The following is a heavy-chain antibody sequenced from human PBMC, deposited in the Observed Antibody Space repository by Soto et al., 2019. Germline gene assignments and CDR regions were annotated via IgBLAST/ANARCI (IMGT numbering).Heavy chain of an antibody. CDR1: GFSLSNARMG. D-gene: IGHD5-18*01. CDR2: IFSNDEK. V-gene: IGHV2-26*01. J-gene: IGHJ6*03. Sequence: GSGPTLVNPTETLTLTCTVSGFSLSNARMGVSWIRQPPGKALEWLAHIFSNDEKSYSTSLKSRLTISKDTSKSQVVLTMTNMDPVDTATYYCARITRGDTPRYYYYYYYMDVWGKGTTVTVSS. CDR3: ARITRGDTPRYYYYYYYMDV.